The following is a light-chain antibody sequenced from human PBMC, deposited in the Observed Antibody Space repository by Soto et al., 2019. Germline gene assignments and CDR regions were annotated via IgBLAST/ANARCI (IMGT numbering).Light chain of an antibody. CDR2: GNS. J-gene: IGLJ2*01. CDR1: SSNIGAGYD. Sequence: QSALTQPPSVSGAPGQRVTISCTGSSSNIGAGYDVHWYQQLPGTAPKLLIYGNSNRPSGVPDRFSGSKSGTSASLAITGLQAEDEADYSCQSYDSSLCARVFVGGTQLTVL. CDR3: QSYDSSLCARV. V-gene: IGLV1-40*01.